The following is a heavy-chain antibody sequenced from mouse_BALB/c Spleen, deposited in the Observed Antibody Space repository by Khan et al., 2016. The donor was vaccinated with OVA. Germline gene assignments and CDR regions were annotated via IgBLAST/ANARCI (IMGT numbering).Heavy chain of an antibody. J-gene: IGHJ2*01. CDR1: GYSITTDYA. V-gene: IGHV3-2*02. CDR3: ARVYGGDFDY. CDR2: ISYSGNT. D-gene: IGHD1-1*01. Sequence: EVQLQESGPGLVKPSQSLSLICTDTGYSITTDYAWNWIRQFPGNRLEWMGFISYSGNTKYNPSLKSRISITRDTSKNQFFLQLKSVTTEDTARYYCARVYGGDFDYWGQGTTLTVSS.